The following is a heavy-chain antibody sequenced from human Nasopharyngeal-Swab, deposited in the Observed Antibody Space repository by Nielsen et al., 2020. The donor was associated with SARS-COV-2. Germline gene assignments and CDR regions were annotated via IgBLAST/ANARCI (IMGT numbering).Heavy chain of an antibody. Sequence: GGSLRLSCAASGFTFSDFYMSWVRQAPGKGLEWVSTIDAGGANTFYADSVKGRFTISRDNSENTLYLQMNSLRAEDTAVYYCANRRGGSWHPYCFDYWGQGTLVTVSS. CDR2: IDAGGANT. V-gene: IGHV3-23*01. D-gene: IGHD6-13*01. J-gene: IGHJ4*02. CDR1: GFTFSDFY. CDR3: ANRRGGSWHPYCFDY.